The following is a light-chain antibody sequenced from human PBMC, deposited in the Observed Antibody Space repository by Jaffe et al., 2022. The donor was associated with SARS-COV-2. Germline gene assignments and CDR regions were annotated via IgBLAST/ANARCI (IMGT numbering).Light chain of an antibody. CDR1: QNIYNY. Sequence: DIQMTQSPSSLSASVGDRVTITCRASQNIYNYLNWYQQKPGKAPKLLIYATSNLQSGVPSRFTGSGSGTEFTLTISSLQPEDFATYYCQQSSTNPRLTFGGGTKVNIK. CDR2: ATS. V-gene: IGKV1-39*01. CDR3: QQSSTNPRLT. J-gene: IGKJ4*01.